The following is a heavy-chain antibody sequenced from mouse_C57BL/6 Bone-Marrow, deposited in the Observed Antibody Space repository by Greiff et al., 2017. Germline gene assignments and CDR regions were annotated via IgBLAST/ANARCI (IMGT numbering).Heavy chain of an antibody. Sequence: QVQLQQPGAELVKPGASVKLSCKASGYTFTSYWMHWVKQRPGQGLEWIGMIHPNSGSTNYNEKFKSKATLTVDKSSSTAYMQLSSLTSEDSAVYYCARSKGNYGRVAYWGQGTLVTVSA. V-gene: IGHV1-64*01. CDR2: IHPNSGST. CDR3: ARSKGNYGRVAY. D-gene: IGHD2-1*01. J-gene: IGHJ3*01. CDR1: GYTFTSYW.